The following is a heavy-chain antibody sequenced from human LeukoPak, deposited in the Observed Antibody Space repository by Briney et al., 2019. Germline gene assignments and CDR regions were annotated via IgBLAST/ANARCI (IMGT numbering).Heavy chain of an antibody. J-gene: IGHJ4*02. CDR1: GFTLSDYY. Sequence: PGGSLRLSCAASGFTLSDYYMSWIRQAPGKGLEWVSYISSSSSYTNYADSVKGRFTISRDNAKNSLYLQMNSLRAEDTAVYYCARSLMPATVTYGFDYWGQGTLVTVSS. CDR3: ARSLMPATVTYGFDY. CDR2: ISSSSSYT. D-gene: IGHD4-17*01. V-gene: IGHV3-11*06.